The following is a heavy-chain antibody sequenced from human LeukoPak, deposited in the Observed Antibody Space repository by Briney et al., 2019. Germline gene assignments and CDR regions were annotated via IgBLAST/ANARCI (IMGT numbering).Heavy chain of an antibody. Sequence: GGSLRLSCAAFGFTFSSSAMNWVRQAPGKGLVWVSRVNSDGSSTTYADSVKGRFTISRDNAKNTLYLQMNSLRAEDTAVYYCARDGAYGYSYGIWYFDIWGPGTLVTVSS. V-gene: IGHV3-74*01. CDR2: VNSDGSST. CDR1: GFTFSSSA. CDR3: ARDGAYGYSYGIWYFDI. D-gene: IGHD5-18*01. J-gene: IGHJ2*01.